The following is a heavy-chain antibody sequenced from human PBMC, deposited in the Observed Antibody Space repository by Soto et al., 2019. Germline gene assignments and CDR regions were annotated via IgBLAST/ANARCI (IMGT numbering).Heavy chain of an antibody. D-gene: IGHD2-15*01. V-gene: IGHV3-15*01. J-gene: IGHJ5*02. CDR3: TTTLGYCRTSCP. CDR1: GFTFSNAW. CDR2: IKSNAYGATT. Sequence: EVQLVESGGGLVKPGESLRLSRAASGFTFSNAWMNWVRQGPGKGLEWVGRIKSNAYGATTDYAAPVKGRFTISRDDSRDTLYLQMNSLETEDTAVYYCTTTLGYCRTSCPWGQGSLVTVSS.